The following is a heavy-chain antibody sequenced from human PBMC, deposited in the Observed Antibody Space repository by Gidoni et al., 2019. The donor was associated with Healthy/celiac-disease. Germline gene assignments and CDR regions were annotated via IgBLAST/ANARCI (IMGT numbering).Heavy chain of an antibody. V-gene: IGHV3-23*01. CDR3: AKAYGGNSGYYFDY. CDR1: GFPFSSYA. CDR2: ISGSGGST. Sequence: RLSCAASGFPFSSYAMSWVRQAPGKGLEWVSAISGSGGSTYYADSVKGRFTISRDNSKNTLYLQMNSLRAEDTAVYYCAKAYGGNSGYYFDYWGQGTLVTVSS. D-gene: IGHD4-17*01. J-gene: IGHJ4*02.